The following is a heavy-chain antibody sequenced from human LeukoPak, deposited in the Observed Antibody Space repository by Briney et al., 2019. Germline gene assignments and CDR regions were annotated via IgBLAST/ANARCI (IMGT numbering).Heavy chain of an antibody. CDR1: GGSISSSSYY. J-gene: IGHJ3*02. V-gene: IGHV4-39*01. CDR2: IYYSGST. CDR3: ATYCSTTSCPHRRAFDI. Sequence: SETLSLTCTVSGGSISSSSYYWGWIRQPPGKGLEWIGTIYYSGSTYYNPSLKSRVTISVDTSNDQFSLKLSSVTAADTAVYYCATYCSTTSCPHRRAFDIWGQGTMVTVSS. D-gene: IGHD2-2*01.